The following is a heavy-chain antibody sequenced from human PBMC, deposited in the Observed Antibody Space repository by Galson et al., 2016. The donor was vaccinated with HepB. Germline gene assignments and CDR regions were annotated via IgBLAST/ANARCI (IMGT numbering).Heavy chain of an antibody. J-gene: IGHJ4*02. V-gene: IGHV5-51*01. D-gene: IGHD5-18*01. CDR1: ESSFVRYW. CDR3: VRQQLHSDGRRQVDC. Sequence: QSGAEVKKPGESLKISCQGSESSFVRYWIGWVRQMPGKGLEWVGIMYPGNSETRYSPSFRGQVTISADNSISTAYLHWSSLKASDTAIYYCVRQQLHSDGRRQVDCWGQGNLVNVS. CDR2: MYPGNSET.